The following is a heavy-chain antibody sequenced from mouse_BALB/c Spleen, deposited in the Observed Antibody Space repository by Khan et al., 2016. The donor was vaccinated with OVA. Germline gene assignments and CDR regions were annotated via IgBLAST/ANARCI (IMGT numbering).Heavy chain of an antibody. D-gene: IGHD1-3*01. Sequence: QVQLMESGPGLVEPSQSLSLTCTVSGFSLTSYGVHWVRQPPGKGLEWLGVIWAGGSTNYNSALKSRLSIIKDNSKSQVYLKMNSLQTDDTAMYYCARLEDIWGQGTTLTVSS. CDR1: GFSLTSYG. V-gene: IGHV2-9*02. J-gene: IGHJ2*01. CDR2: IWAGGST. CDR3: ARLEDI.